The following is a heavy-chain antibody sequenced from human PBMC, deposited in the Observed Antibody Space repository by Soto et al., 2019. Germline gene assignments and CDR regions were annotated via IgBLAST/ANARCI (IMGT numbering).Heavy chain of an antibody. D-gene: IGHD2-2*01. Sequence: GGSLRLSCTPSGFTFSNYWMNWVRQAPGKGLVWVSRIKTDGTITTYADSVKGRLTISRDKAKNTLYLQMNSLRVEEQAVYYGASSSCSNLSSDYWGQGTLVTVSS. CDR1: GFTFSNYW. CDR3: ASSSCSNLSSDY. CDR2: IKTDGTIT. V-gene: IGHV3-74*01. J-gene: IGHJ4*02.